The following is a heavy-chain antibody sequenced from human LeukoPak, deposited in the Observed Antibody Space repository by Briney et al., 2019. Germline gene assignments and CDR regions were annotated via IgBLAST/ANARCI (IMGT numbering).Heavy chain of an antibody. CDR3: ARDLRIAARDYYYYMDV. V-gene: IGHV4-30-2*01. CDR1: GGSISSGGYS. CDR2: IYDSGST. D-gene: IGHD6-6*01. J-gene: IGHJ6*03. Sequence: SQTLSLTCAVSGGSISSGGYSWSWIRQPPGKGLEWIGYIYDSGSTYYNPSLKSRVTISVDRSKNQFSLKLSSVTAADTAVYYCARDLRIAARDYYYYMDVWGKGTTVTVSS.